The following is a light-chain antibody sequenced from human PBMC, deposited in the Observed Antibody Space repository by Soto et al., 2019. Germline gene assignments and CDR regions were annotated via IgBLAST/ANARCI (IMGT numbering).Light chain of an antibody. V-gene: IGLV7-43*01. CDR1: TGAVTSGHY. CDR3: LLYYAGAWV. CDR2: STS. Sequence: QAVVAQESSLTVSPGGTVTLTCASSTGAVTSGHYPNWFQQKPGHAPRALIYSTSHRHSWTPARFSGSLLGGKAALTLSGVQPADEAEYSCLLYYAGAWVFGGGTKLTVL. J-gene: IGLJ3*02.